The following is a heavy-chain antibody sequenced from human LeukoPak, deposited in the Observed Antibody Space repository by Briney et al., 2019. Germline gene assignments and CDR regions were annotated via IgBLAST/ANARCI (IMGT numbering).Heavy chain of an antibody. CDR2: ISAYNGNT. V-gene: IGHV1-18*01. CDR1: GYTFTSYG. Sequence: ASVKVSCKASGYTFTSYGISWVRQAPGQGLEWMGWISAYNGNTNYAQKLQGRVTMTTDTSTSTAYMELRSLRSDDTAVYYCATVGGVGGSGRYLLDYWGQGTLVTVSS. CDR3: ATVGGVGGSGRYLLDY. D-gene: IGHD6-19*01. J-gene: IGHJ4*02.